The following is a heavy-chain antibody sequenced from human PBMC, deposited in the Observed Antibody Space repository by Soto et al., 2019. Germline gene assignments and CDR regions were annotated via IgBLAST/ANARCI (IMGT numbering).Heavy chain of an antibody. V-gene: IGHV3-74*01. CDR3: TTEGPGYCSGGSCYAIDY. D-gene: IGHD2-15*01. J-gene: IGHJ4*02. Sequence: PGGSLRLSCTASEITLNIYWMHWIRQAPGKGLVWVSRINPESTTLTYADSVTGRFTISRDSAKNTLYLQMNSLKTEDTAMYYCTTEGPGYCSGGSCYAIDYWGQGYLVTVSS. CDR1: EITLNIYW. CDR2: INPESTTL.